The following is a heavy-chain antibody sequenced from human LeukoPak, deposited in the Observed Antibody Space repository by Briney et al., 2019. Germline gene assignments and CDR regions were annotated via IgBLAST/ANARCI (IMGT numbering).Heavy chain of an antibody. Sequence: GGSLRLSCEASGFTFSRFGMNWVRQAPGKGLEWVAFIQYDESLKCYLGSVKGRFATSRDNSKNTVYLQMNSLRVGDTAVYYCAKDQGVVGSYDAWGQGTPVTVS. D-gene: IGHD3-10*01. CDR2: IQYDESLK. CDR1: GFTFSRFG. CDR3: AKDQGVVGSYDA. J-gene: IGHJ5*02. V-gene: IGHV3-30*02.